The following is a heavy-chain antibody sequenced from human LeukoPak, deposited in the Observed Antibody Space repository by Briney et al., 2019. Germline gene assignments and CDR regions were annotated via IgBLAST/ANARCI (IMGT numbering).Heavy chain of an antibody. CDR1: GYTSTSYG. V-gene: IGHV1-18*01. Sequence: VASVKASCKASGYTSTSYGISWVQQAPGHRLEWMGWIRAYNGNTNYAQVLQGRVTMTTDTSTSTAYLELRSLRSDDTAVFYCARAPGIAVAAYFDYWGQGTLVSVSS. J-gene: IGHJ4*02. D-gene: IGHD6-19*01. CDR3: ARAPGIAVAAYFDY. CDR2: IRAYNGNT.